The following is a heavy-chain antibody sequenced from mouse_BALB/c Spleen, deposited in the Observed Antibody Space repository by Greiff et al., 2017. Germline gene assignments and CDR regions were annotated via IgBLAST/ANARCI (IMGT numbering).Heavy chain of an antibody. CDR3: ASSYYGNFAY. D-gene: IGHD2-10*01. Sequence: EVQVVESGGGLVQPGGSLRLSCATSGFTFTDYYMSWVRQPPGKALEWLGFIRNKANGYTTEYSASVKGRFTISRDNSQSILYLQMNTLRAEDSATYYCASSYYGNFAYWGQGTLVTVSA. V-gene: IGHV7-3*02. CDR2: IRNKANGYTT. J-gene: IGHJ3*01. CDR1: GFTFTDYY.